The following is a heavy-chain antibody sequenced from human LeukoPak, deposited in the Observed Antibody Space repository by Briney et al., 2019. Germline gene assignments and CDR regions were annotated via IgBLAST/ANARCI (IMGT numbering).Heavy chain of an antibody. CDR3: ARRAAADSFYSDY. V-gene: IGHV3-23*01. CDR2: ISGSGGST. D-gene: IGHD6-13*01. CDR1: GFTFSGYA. J-gene: IGHJ4*02. Sequence: GGSLRLSCAASGFTFSGYAMSWVRQPPGKGLEWVSAISGSGGSTYYADSVKGRFTIFRDNSKNTLYLQMGSLRAEDLAVYYCARRAAADSFYSDYWGQGTLVTVSS.